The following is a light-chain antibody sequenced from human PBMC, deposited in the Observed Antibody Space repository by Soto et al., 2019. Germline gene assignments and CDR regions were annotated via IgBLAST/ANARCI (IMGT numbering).Light chain of an antibody. CDR3: QQGNKRPFLT. J-gene: IGKJ4*02. Sequence: EIVLTQSPATLSLSPGETASLSCRASQSVSNYLAWYQQKPGQPPRLLIYDASNRATGIPPRFSGNGFGTDFTLTISSLEHQDSVVYYCQQGNKRPFLTFGGGSRVES. V-gene: IGKV3-11*01. CDR1: QSVSNY. CDR2: DAS.